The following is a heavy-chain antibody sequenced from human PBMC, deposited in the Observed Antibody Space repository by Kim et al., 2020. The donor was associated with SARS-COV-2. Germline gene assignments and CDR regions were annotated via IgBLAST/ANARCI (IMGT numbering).Heavy chain of an antibody. CDR1: GFTFSSYA. CDR3: ARGMTWIQLWLLWGPLDY. D-gene: IGHD5-18*01. J-gene: IGHJ4*02. Sequence: GGSLRLSCAASGFTFSSYAMHWVRQAPGKGLEWVAVISYDGSNKYYADSVKGRFTISRDNSKNTLYLQMNSLRAEDTAVYYCARGMTWIQLWLLWGPLDYWGQGTLVTVSS. CDR2: ISYDGSNK. V-gene: IGHV3-30*04.